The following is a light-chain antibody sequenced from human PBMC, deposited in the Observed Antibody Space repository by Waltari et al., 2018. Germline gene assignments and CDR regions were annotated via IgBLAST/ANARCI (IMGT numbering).Light chain of an antibody. CDR2: DVS. Sequence: QSALTQPASVSGSPGQSITISCTGISSDVGGYNYVSWYQQYPGKAPKLMIYDVSNGPSGVSNRFSGSKSGNTAYLTISGLQAEDEADYYCSSYTSSSPYVFGTGTKVTVL. CDR1: SSDVGGYNY. J-gene: IGLJ1*01. V-gene: IGLV2-14*03. CDR3: SSYTSSSPYV.